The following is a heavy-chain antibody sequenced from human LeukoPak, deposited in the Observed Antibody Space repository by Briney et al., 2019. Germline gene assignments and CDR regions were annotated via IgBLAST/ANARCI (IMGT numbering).Heavy chain of an antibody. CDR3: ARGRQNYDFWSGYSSFDY. CDR1: GGSISTYY. J-gene: IGHJ4*02. V-gene: IGHV4-4*07. Sequence: SETLSLTCTVSGGSISTYYWSWIRQPAGKGLEWIGRMYTSGITNYNPSLKSRVTISVDTSKNQFSLKLSSVTAADTAVYYCARGRQNYDFWSGYSSFDYWGQGTLVTVSS. D-gene: IGHD3-3*01. CDR2: MYTSGIT.